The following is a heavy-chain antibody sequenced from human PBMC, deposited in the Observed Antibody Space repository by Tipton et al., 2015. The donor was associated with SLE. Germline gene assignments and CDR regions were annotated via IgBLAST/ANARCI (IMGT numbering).Heavy chain of an antibody. CDR2: TYYRSKWFN. V-gene: IGHV6-1*01. Sequence: GLVKPSQTLSLTCVISGDSVSSNNAAWNWIRQSPSRGLEWLGRTYYRSKWFNNYAVSVQSRITFNSDTSKNQFSLQLNSVTPEDTAVYYCARTCRGGSCYSFDSWGQGTLVTVSS. D-gene: IGHD2-15*01. J-gene: IGHJ4*02. CDR3: ARTCRGGSCYSFDS. CDR1: GDSVSSNNAA.